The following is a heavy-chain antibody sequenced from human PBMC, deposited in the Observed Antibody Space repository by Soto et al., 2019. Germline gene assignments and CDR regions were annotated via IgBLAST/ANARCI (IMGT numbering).Heavy chain of an antibody. D-gene: IGHD6-6*01. V-gene: IGHV4-34*01. Sequence: QVQLQQWGAGLLKPSETLSLTCAVYGGSFSGYYWSWIRQPPGKGLEWIGEINHSGSTNYNPSLKSRVTISVDTSKNQFSLKLSSVTAADTAVYYCARRRPPGADIAARPVHDYWGQGTLVTVSS. CDR2: INHSGST. J-gene: IGHJ4*02. CDR3: ARRRPPGADIAARPVHDY. CDR1: GGSFSGYY.